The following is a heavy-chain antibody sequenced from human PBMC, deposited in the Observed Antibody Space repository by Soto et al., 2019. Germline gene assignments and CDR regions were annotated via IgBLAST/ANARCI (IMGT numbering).Heavy chain of an antibody. Sequence: EVQLVESGGGLVQPGGSLRLSCAASGFTFSSYWMSWVRQAPGKGLEWVANIKQDGSEKYYVDSVKGRFTISRDNAKNSLYLQMNSLRAEDTAVYYCARGGCVGAILEDYWGQGTLVTVSS. CDR2: IKQDGSEK. D-gene: IGHD1-26*01. J-gene: IGHJ4*02. CDR3: ARGGCVGAILEDY. V-gene: IGHV3-7*03. CDR1: GFTFSSYW.